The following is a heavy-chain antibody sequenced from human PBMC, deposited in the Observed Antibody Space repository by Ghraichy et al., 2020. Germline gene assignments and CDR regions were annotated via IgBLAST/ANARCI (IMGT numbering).Heavy chain of an antibody. CDR2: INHSGST. CDR1: GGCFSGYY. V-gene: IGHV4-34*01. D-gene: IGHD1-26*01. Sequence: SQTLSLTCAVYGGCFSGYYWSWIRKPPGKGLEWIGEINHSGSTNYNPSLKSRVTISVDTSKNQFSLKLSSVTAADTAVYYCARDSGSYGGGDAFDIWGQGTMVTFSS. CDR3: ARDSGSYGGGDAFDI. J-gene: IGHJ3*02.